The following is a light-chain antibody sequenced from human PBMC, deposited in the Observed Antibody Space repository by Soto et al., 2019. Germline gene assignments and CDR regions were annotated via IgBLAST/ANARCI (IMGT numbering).Light chain of an antibody. J-gene: IGKJ1*01. V-gene: IGKV1-5*03. CDR3: QQYNSYPGT. Sequence: DIQMTQSPSTLSASVGDRVTITCRASQSISSWLAWYQQKPGKAPKLLIYKASGLESGVPSRFSGSGSGTEFTLTISSLQPDDFATYYCQQYNSYPGTFGQGTKVGIK. CDR1: QSISSW. CDR2: KAS.